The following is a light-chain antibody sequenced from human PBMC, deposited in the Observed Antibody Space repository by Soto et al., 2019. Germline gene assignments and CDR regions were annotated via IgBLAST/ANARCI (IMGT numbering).Light chain of an antibody. Sequence: EVVMTQSPATLSVSPGERATLSCRASQSVSRNLAWYQQRPGRAPRLLIYDASTRATNIPTRFSGSGSGTEFTLTISCLQSEDFAFYYCQQYNHWPLYTFGQGTKLEIK. CDR2: DAS. J-gene: IGKJ2*01. CDR3: QQYNHWPLYT. V-gene: IGKV3-15*01. CDR1: QSVSRN.